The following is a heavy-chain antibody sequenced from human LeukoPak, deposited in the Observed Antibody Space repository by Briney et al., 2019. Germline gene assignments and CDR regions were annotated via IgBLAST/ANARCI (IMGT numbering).Heavy chain of an antibody. CDR3: ARAWSIYSGSYLPPNWFDP. CDR2: IYYSGST. CDR1: GGPISSYY. Sequence: SETLSLTCTVSGGPISSYYWSWIRQPPAKGLEWIGYIYYSGSTNYNPSLKSRVTISVDTSKNQFSLKLSSVTAADTAVYYCARAWSIYSGSYLPPNWFDPWGQGTLVTVSS. D-gene: IGHD1-26*01. J-gene: IGHJ5*02. V-gene: IGHV4-59*01.